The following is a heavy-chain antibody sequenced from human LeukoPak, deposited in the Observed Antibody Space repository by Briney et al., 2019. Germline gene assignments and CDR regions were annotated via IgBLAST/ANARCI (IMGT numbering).Heavy chain of an antibody. J-gene: IGHJ5*02. V-gene: IGHV4-34*01. CDR3: ARRRSWGYCSSTSCYNWFDP. Sequence: SETLSLTCAVYGGSFSGYYWSWIRQPPGKGLEWIGEINHSGSTNYNPSLKSRVTISVDTSKNQFSLKLSSVTAADTAVYYCARRRSWGYCSSTSCYNWFDPWGQGTLVTVSS. D-gene: IGHD2-2*01. CDR2: INHSGST. CDR1: GGSFSGYY.